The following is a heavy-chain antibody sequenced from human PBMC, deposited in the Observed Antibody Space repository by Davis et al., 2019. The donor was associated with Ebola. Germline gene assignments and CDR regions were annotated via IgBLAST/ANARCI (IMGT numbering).Heavy chain of an antibody. CDR1: GGSISSYY. Sequence: SETLSLTCTVSGGSISSYYWSWIRQPPGKGLEWIGYIYYSGSTNYNPSLKSRVTISVDTTKNQFSLKLSSVTAADTAVYYCARVRQYYYDSSGYWASYYFDYWGQGTLVTVSS. D-gene: IGHD3-22*01. J-gene: IGHJ4*02. CDR3: ARVRQYYYDSSGYWASYYFDY. CDR2: IYYSGST. V-gene: IGHV4-59*01.